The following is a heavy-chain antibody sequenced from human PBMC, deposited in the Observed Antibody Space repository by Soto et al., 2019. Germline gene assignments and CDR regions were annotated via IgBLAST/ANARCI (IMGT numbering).Heavy chain of an antibody. J-gene: IGHJ3*02. CDR2: ISSSGSTI. Sequence: VGSLRLSCAASGFTFSSYEMNWVRQAPGKGLEWVSYISSSGSTIYYADSVKGRFTISSDNAKNSLYLQMNSLRAEDTAVYYCARARFLEWLSAFDIWGQGTMVIVSS. CDR1: GFTFSSYE. CDR3: ARARFLEWLSAFDI. D-gene: IGHD3-3*01. V-gene: IGHV3-48*03.